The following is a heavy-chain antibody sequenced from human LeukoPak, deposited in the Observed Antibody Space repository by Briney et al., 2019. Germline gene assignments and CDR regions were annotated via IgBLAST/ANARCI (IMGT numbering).Heavy chain of an antibody. CDR1: GFTFSSYA. V-gene: IGHV3-7*01. J-gene: IGHJ6*03. D-gene: IGHD1-7*01. Sequence: GGSLRLSCAASGFTFSSYAMSWVRQAPGKGLEWVANIKQDGSEKYYVDSVKGRFTISRDNAKNSLYLQMNSLRAEDTAVYYCATVTTERYNWNYIPYYYMDVWGKGTTVTVSS. CDR2: IKQDGSEK. CDR3: ATVTTERYNWNYIPYYYMDV.